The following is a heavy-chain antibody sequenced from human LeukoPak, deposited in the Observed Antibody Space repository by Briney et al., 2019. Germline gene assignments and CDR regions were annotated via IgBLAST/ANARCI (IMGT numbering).Heavy chain of an antibody. Sequence: SVKVSCKASGGTFSSYAISWVRQAPGQGLEWMGGIIPIFGTANYAQKFQGRVTITADESTSTAYMELSSLRSEDTAVYYCAXDPGPKVEGGWYESLYYFDYWGQGTLVTVSS. V-gene: IGHV1-69*13. D-gene: IGHD6-19*01. CDR2: IIPIFGTA. CDR3: AXDPGPKVEGGWYESLYYFDY. CDR1: GGTFSSYA. J-gene: IGHJ4*02.